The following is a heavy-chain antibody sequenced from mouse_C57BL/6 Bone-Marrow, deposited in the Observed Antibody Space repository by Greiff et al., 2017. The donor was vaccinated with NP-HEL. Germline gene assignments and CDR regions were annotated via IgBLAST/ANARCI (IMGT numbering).Heavy chain of an antibody. V-gene: IGHV5-4*01. CDR1: GFTFSSYA. CDR3: AREDSYYYGSRVFAY. J-gene: IGHJ3*01. D-gene: IGHD1-1*01. CDR2: ISDGGSYT. Sequence: VQLKESGGGLVKPGGSLKLSCAASGFTFSSYAMSWVRQTPEQRLEWVATISDGGSYTYYPDNVKGRFTISRDNAKNNLYLQMSHLKSEDTAMYYCAREDSYYYGSRVFAYWGQGTLVTVSA.